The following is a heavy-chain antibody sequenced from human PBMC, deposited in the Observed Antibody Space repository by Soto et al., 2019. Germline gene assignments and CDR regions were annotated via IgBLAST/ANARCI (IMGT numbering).Heavy chain of an antibody. J-gene: IGHJ4*02. V-gene: IGHV3-72*01. Sequence: GGSLRLSCAASGFTFSDHYMDWVRQAPGKGLEWVGRTKNKANSYITEYAASVIGRFTISRDDSKNSLFLQMNSLKTEDTAVYYCARDAYCSSYSCYKYIDYWGQGTLVTVSS. CDR2: TKNKANSYIT. CDR3: ARDAYCSSYSCYKYIDY. D-gene: IGHD2-2*01. CDR1: GFTFSDHY.